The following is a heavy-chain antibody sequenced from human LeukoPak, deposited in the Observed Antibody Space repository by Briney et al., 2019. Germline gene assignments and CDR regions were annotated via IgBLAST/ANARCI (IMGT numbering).Heavy chain of an antibody. Sequence: PGGPLSLSCAASGFTFSSYGLHWVGRPPARGLGGVAFIRYDGSNKYYADSVKGRFTISRDNSKNTLYLQMNSLRAEDTAVYYCAKALYTNSDYWGQGTLVTVSS. CDR2: IRYDGSNK. V-gene: IGHV3-30*02. J-gene: IGHJ4*02. CDR1: GFTFSSYG. CDR3: AKALYTNSDY.